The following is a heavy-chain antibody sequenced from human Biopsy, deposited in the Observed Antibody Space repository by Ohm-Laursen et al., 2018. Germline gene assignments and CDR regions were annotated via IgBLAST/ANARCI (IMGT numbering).Heavy chain of an antibody. CDR2: IFNSANT. J-gene: IGHJ5*02. CDR1: GGSIRSGGSY. V-gene: IGHV4-31*01. CDR3: ARGDYFDSNGYFWFDP. D-gene: IGHD3-22*01. Sequence: TLSLTCIVSGGSIRSGGSYWSWIRQRPGKGLEWIGYIFNSANTYYNPSLKNLITISGDTSKNQFSLKLNSVTAADTAVYYCARGDYFDSNGYFWFDPWGQGTLVTVSS.